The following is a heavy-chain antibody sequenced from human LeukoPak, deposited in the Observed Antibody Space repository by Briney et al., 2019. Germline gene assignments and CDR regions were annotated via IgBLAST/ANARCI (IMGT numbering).Heavy chain of an antibody. D-gene: IGHD3-16*01. CDR3: ARDLASSDV. V-gene: IGHV3-20*04. J-gene: IGHJ6*04. Sequence: GGSLRLSCAASGVTFDDYGLSWVRQAPGKGLEWVSGINWNGGRTGYADSVKGRFTISRDNAKNSLYLQMNSLRAEDTALYYCARDLASSDVWGKGTTVTVSS. CDR1: GVTFDDYG. CDR2: INWNGGRT.